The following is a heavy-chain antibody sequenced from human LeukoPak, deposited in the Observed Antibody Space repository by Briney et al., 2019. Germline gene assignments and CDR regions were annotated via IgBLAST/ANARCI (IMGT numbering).Heavy chain of an antibody. Sequence: PGGSLRLSRAASGFIVSSNYMSWVRQAPGKGLEWGSVIYSGGSTYYADSVEGRFTISRDNSKNTLYLQMNSLRVEDTGVYYCSRGTRAAARFDPGGQGTVVIVSA. D-gene: IGHD6-13*01. CDR1: GFIVSSNY. J-gene: IGHJ5*02. CDR3: SRGTRAAARFDP. CDR2: IYSGGST. V-gene: IGHV3-53*01.